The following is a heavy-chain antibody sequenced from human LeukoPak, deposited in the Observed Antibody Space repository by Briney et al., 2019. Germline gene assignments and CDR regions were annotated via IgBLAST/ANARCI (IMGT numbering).Heavy chain of an antibody. Sequence: SQTLSLTCAISGDSVSSNSAAWNWIRQSPSRGLEWLGRTYYRSKWYNDYAVSVKSRITINPDTSKNQFTLHLNSVTPGDTAVYYCARDEQQLVRPFDYWGQGTLVTVSS. CDR2: TYYRSKWYN. J-gene: IGHJ4*02. CDR1: GDSVSSNSAA. V-gene: IGHV6-1*01. D-gene: IGHD6-13*01. CDR3: ARDEQQLVRPFDY.